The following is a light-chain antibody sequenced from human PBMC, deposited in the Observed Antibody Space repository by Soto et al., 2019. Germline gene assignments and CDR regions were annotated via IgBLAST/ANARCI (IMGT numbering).Light chain of an antibody. CDR3: QHYYSYPYT. Sequence: DIQMTQSPSTLSASIGDRVTITCRASQSISWWLAWYQQKPQKPPKLLIYRASSLESGVPSRFSGSESGTEFTLTISSLQPDDSAIYYCQHYYSYPYTFGQGTKVDIK. J-gene: IGKJ2*01. CDR1: QSISWW. CDR2: RAS. V-gene: IGKV1-5*03.